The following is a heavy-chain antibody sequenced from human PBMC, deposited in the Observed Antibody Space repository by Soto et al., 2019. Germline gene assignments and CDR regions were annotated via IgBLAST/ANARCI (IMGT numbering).Heavy chain of an antibody. CDR2: ISGGSGTI. CDR1: GFKFTSYG. Sequence: EVRLVNSGGGLVQPGGSLRLSCEASGFKFTSYGMNWVRQSPGKGLEWLAYISGGSGTINYADSVRGRFTVSRDNDRTSVFLQLTRLREEDTAVYYCTRGGAGRPDYWGQGTLVLVSS. D-gene: IGHD3-16*01. J-gene: IGHJ4*02. V-gene: IGHV3-48*02. CDR3: TRGGAGRPDY.